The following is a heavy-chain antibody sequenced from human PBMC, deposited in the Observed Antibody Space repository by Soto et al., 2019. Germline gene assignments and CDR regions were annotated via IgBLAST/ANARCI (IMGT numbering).Heavy chain of an antibody. V-gene: IGHV1-18*01. D-gene: IGHD3-16*01. Sequence: GASVKVSCKASGYTFTTYGISWVRQAPGQGLEWMGWISAHNGNTKYLQNLQGRVTLTTDTFTSTAYMELRSLRSDDTAVYYCARDGYSYASYWGQGTLVTVSS. CDR3: ARDGYSYASY. J-gene: IGHJ4*02. CDR1: GYTFTTYG. CDR2: ISAHNGNT.